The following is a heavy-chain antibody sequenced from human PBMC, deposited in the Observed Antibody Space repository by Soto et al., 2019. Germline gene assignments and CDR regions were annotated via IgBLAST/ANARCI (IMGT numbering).Heavy chain of an antibody. D-gene: IGHD3-3*02. CDR3: ARAPLISIFFAYGMDV. V-gene: IGHV4-31*03. CDR1: GGSISSGGYY. CDR2: IYYSEKT. Sequence: QVQLQESGPGLVKPSQTLSLTCTVSGGSISSGGYYWTWIRKHPGKGLEWIGYIYYSEKTYYNPSLNSRVTISVATSKNQFSLKLSSVTAADTAVYSCARAPLISIFFAYGMDVWGQGTTVTVSS. J-gene: IGHJ6*02.